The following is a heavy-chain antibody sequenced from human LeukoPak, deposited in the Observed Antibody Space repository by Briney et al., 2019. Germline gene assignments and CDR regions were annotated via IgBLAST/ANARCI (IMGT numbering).Heavy chain of an antibody. CDR2: IGNTGRTI. D-gene: IGHD1-14*01. V-gene: IGHV3-48*03. J-gene: IGHJ4*02. CDR1: GFRFSSYE. CDR3: VRGDRYFFDY. Sequence: PGGSLRLSCAASGFRFSSYEMNWVRQAPGRGLEWVSYIGNTGRTINYVDSVKGRFTVSRDNAKNSLYLQMNSLRAEDTAIYYCVRGDRYFFDYWGQGTLVTVSS.